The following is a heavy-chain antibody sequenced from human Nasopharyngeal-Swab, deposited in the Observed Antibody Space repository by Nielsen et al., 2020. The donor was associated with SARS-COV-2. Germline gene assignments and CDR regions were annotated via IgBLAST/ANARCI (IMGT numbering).Heavy chain of an antibody. CDR2: ISFDGSEK. CDR3: ASDQNTGSYYATRNDAFDI. J-gene: IGHJ3*02. CDR1: GLTFSAYG. Sequence: GESLKISCTASGLTFSAYGMHWVRQAPGRGLEWVALISFDGSEKYSAGSVKGRFTISRDNSENTLYLQMNSLRPEDTAVYYCASDQNTGSYYATRNDAFDIWGQGTLVTVSS. D-gene: IGHD1-26*01. V-gene: IGHV3-30*03.